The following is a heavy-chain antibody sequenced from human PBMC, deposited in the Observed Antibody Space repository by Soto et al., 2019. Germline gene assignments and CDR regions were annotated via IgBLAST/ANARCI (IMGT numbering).Heavy chain of an antibody. CDR1: GGSISSGGYY. Sequence: SETLSLTCTVSGGSISSGGYYWSWIRQHPGKGLEWIGYIYYSGSTYYNPSLKSRVTISVDTSKNQFSLKLSSVTAADTAVYYCAILLVWQPEANNNWFDPWGQGTLVTV. CDR2: IYYSGST. CDR3: AILLVWQPEANNNWFDP. D-gene: IGHD3-16*01. J-gene: IGHJ5*02. V-gene: IGHV4-31*03.